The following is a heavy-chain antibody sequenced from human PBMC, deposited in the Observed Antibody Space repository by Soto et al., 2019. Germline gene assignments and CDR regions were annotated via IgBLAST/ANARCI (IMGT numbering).Heavy chain of an antibody. CDR2: ISPYDDDT. Sequence: QAQLVQSGPEVKKPGASVKVSCKASGYTFSSYGISWVRQVPGQGLEWLGWISPYDDDTKYAQNRQGRVRMTTDTSTRTVYMDLRSLRSDDTAIYYCARGGYYDSTGSRNYHYYGMDVWGQGTTVTVSS. D-gene: IGHD3-22*01. J-gene: IGHJ6*02. CDR3: ARGGYYDSTGSRNYHYYGMDV. CDR1: GYTFSSYG. V-gene: IGHV1-18*01.